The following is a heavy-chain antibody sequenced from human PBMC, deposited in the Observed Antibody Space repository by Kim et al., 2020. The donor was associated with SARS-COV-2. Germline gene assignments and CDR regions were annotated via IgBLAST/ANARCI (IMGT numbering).Heavy chain of an antibody. CDR3: ARVYDYGDYPLYFDY. J-gene: IGHJ4*02. CDR2: ISSSGSTI. CDR1: GFTFSSYE. D-gene: IGHD4-17*01. Sequence: GGSLRLSCAASGFTFSSYEMNWVRQAPGKGLEWVSYISSSGSTIYYADSVKGRFTISRDNAKNSLYLQMNSLRAEDTAVYYCARVYDYGDYPLYFDYWGQGTLVTVSS. V-gene: IGHV3-48*03.